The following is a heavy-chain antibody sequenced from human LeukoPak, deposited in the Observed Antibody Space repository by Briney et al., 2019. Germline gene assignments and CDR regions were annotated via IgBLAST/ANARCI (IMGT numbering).Heavy chain of an antibody. CDR3: ARDSGVRNWFDP. CDR2: IYTSGST. CDR1: GGSTSSYY. J-gene: IGHJ5*02. V-gene: IGHV4-4*07. D-gene: IGHD1-1*01. Sequence: ESGPTLVKPSETLSLTCTVSGGSTSSYYWSWIRQPAGKGLEWIGRIYTSGSTNYNPSLKSRVTMSVDTSNNQFSLKLSAVTAADTAVYYCARDSGVRNWFDPLGQGTLVTVSS.